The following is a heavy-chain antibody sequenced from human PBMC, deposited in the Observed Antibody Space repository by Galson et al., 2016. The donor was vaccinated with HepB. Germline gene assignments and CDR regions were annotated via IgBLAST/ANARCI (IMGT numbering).Heavy chain of an antibody. D-gene: IGHD1-26*01. J-gene: IGHJ4*03. V-gene: IGHV3-74*01. CDR3: ARVGGATNDY. CDR2: INSDGSTI. CDR1: GFTLSSFW. Sequence: SLRLSCAASGFTLSSFWMHWVRQAPGKGLVWVSRINSDGSTIYYADSVKGRFTISRDNAKNSLYLQMNSLRDEDTAVYYCARVGGATNDYWGQGTLVTVSS.